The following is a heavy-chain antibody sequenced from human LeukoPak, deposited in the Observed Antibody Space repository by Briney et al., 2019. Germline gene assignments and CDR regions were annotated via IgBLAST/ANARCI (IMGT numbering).Heavy chain of an antibody. CDR2: IYYSGST. D-gene: IGHD3-16*01. J-gene: IGHJ5*01. CDR3: ARNHSGATGTPGGWFDS. V-gene: IGHV4-39*01. CDR1: GGSISDTRDY. Sequence: SETLSLTCSVSGGSISDTRDYWGWIRQTPRKRREWIGSIYYSGSTHYNPSLRSRVSMSIDTSKRQFSLKLASVTAADTGLYYCARNHSGATGTPGGWFDSWGQGTLVIVSS.